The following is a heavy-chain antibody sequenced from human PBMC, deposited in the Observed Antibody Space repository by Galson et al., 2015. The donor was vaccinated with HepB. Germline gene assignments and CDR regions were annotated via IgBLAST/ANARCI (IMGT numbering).Heavy chain of an antibody. CDR2: INAGTGNT. CDR3: ARTASWAFDF. Sequence: SVKVSCKGSGYTFAKYALHWVRQAPGQRLQWMGWINAGTGNTKYSQKFQGRAIITRDTSATTVYLDLSSLTSKDTAVYFCARTASWAFDFWGQGTLVTVSS. V-gene: IGHV1-3*01. D-gene: IGHD2-2*01. J-gene: IGHJ4*02. CDR1: GYTFAKYA.